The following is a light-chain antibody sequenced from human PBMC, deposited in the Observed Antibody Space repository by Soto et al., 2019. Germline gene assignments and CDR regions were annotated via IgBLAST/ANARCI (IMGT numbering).Light chain of an antibody. CDR3: GGWDDRLSGPV. CDR2: RNN. J-gene: IGLJ2*01. V-gene: IGLV1-47*01. CDR1: SSNIGSNY. Sequence: QAVVTQPPSASGTPGQRVNISCSGSSSNIGSNYVYWYRQSPGTAPKLLIQRNNQRPSGVPARFSGSKSGTSASLAISGLRSEDEADYYCGGWDDRLSGPVFGGGTKLTVL.